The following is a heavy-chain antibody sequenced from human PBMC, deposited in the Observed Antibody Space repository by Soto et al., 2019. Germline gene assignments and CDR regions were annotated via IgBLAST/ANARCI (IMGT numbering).Heavy chain of an antibody. J-gene: IGHJ3*02. CDR1: GGSFSDYY. D-gene: IGHD6-19*01. Sequence: QVQLQQWGAGLLKPSETLSLTCSVYGGSFSDYYWTWIRQPPGRGLEWIGEINHSGRTSYKPSLKSRITLSVDTSINQISLKMTSVTAADTAVYYCVRGSDKSSWSPGFDIWGQGTMVTVSS. V-gene: IGHV4-34*01. CDR2: INHSGRT. CDR3: VRGSDKSSWSPGFDI.